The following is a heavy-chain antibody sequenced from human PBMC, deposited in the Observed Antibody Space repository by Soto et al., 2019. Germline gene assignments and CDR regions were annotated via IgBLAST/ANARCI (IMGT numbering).Heavy chain of an antibody. Sequence: EVQLLESGGGLVQPGGSLRLSCAASGFTFNNYAMGWVRQAPGKGLEWVSAITDSGDDTYYIDSVKGRFTISRHNSKSTLYLQMNSLRAEDTAIYYCAKLGSSSWSPHYYFDYWGQGTLVTVSS. J-gene: IGHJ4*02. CDR3: AKLGSSSWSPHYYFDY. D-gene: IGHD2-2*01. CDR2: ITDSGDDT. CDR1: GFTFNNYA. V-gene: IGHV3-23*01.